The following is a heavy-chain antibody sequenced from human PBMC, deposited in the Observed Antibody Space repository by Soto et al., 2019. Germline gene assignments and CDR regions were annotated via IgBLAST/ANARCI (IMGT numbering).Heavy chain of an antibody. CDR3: ARDMAIRWFDP. V-gene: IGHV4-59*01. D-gene: IGHD3-10*01. Sequence: SETLSLTCTVSGGSISSYYWSWIRQPPGKGLEWIGYIYYSGSTNYNPSLKSRVTISVDTSKNQFSLKLSSVTAADTAVYYCARDMAIRWFDPWGQGTLATVS. CDR1: GGSISSYY. J-gene: IGHJ5*02. CDR2: IYYSGST.